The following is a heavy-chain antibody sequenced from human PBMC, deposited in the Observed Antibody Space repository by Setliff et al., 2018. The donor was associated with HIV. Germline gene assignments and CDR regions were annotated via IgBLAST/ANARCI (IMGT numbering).Heavy chain of an antibody. CDR2: IGSSGTPI. CDR3: ARDPLPCSSPSCYPPGYFDY. Sequence: PGGSLRLSCAASGFTFSSFEMNWVRQAPGKGLEWLSYIGSSGTPIYYADSVKGRFTISRDNAKNSLNLQMNSLRAEDTAVYYCARDPLPCSSPSCYPPGYFDYWGQGTLVTVSS. CDR1: GFTFSSFE. V-gene: IGHV3-48*03. J-gene: IGHJ4*02. D-gene: IGHD2-2*01.